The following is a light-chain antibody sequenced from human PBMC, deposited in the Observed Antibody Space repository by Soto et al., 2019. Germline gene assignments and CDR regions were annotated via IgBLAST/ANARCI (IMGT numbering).Light chain of an antibody. CDR3: MLSFNAAGV. CDR1: TGAVTSGHY. CDR2: DTV. J-gene: IGLJ3*02. V-gene: IGLV7-46*01. Sequence: QAVVTQEPSLTVSPGGTVTLTCGSTTGAVTSGHYPYWFQQKPGQAPKTLIYDTVNRESWTPARFSGSLLEGKAALTLSGAQPEDEAEYYCMLSFNAAGVFGGGTKLTVL.